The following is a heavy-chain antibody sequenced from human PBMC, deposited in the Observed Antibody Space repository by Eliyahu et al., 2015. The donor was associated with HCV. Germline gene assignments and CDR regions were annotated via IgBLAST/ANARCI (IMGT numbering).Heavy chain of an antibody. V-gene: IGHV4-4*07. Sequence: VQLQESGPGLVKPSETLSLTCTVSGGXINAXYWNWIRQPXGKGLEWIGRIYVTGTTNYNPSLKSRLTMSVDTSRNHFSLKLSSVTAADTAVYYCAREYCSSSGCSSHFYFDFWGQGTLVTVPS. CDR1: GGXINAXY. CDR3: AREYCSSSGCSSHFYFDF. D-gene: IGHD2-2*01. J-gene: IGHJ4*02. CDR2: IYVTGTT.